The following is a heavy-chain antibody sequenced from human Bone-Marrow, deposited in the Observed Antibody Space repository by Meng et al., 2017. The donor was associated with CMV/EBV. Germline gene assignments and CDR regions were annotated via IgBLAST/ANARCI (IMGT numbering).Heavy chain of an antibody. Sequence: VQVVQVGEEVKAAGSSGEVSRKASWGTLSRYASSWVRQGPGQGLEGMGGIIPIFGTANYAQKFQGRVTITADESTSTAYMELSSLRSEETAVYYWARGVLFGEAGTVLDYWGQGTLVTVSS. CDR3: ARGVLFGEAGTVLDY. CDR2: IIPIFGTA. J-gene: IGHJ4*02. D-gene: IGHD1-7*01. CDR1: WGTLSRYA. V-gene: IGHV1-69*12.